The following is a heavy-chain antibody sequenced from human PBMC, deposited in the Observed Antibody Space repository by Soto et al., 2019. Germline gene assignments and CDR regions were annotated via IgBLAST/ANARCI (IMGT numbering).Heavy chain of an antibody. CDR1: GFTFSSYA. J-gene: IGHJ6*03. Sequence: PGGSLRLSCAASGFTFSSYAMSWVRQAPGKGLEWVSAISGSGGSTYYADSVKGRFTISRDNSKNTLYLQMNSLRAEDTAVYYCAKAGERYCSSTSCSPAYYYYMDVWGKGTTVTVSS. D-gene: IGHD2-2*01. CDR3: AKAGERYCSSTSCSPAYYYYMDV. CDR2: ISGSGGST. V-gene: IGHV3-23*01.